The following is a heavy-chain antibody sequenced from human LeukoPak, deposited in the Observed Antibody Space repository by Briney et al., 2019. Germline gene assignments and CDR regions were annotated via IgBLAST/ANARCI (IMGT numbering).Heavy chain of an antibody. CDR3: ARASGLSYTVFCGSGNYYTYYFDY. J-gene: IGHJ4*02. V-gene: IGHV3-21*01. Sequence: GGSLRLSCAASGFTFSSYAISWVRQAPGKGLEWVSSISSSSSIYYADSVKGRFTISRDNAKPSLYLQMNSLRAEDTAVYYCARASGLSYTVFCGSGNYYTYYFDYWGQGTLVTVSS. CDR2: ISSSSSI. D-gene: IGHD3-10*01. CDR1: GFTFSSYA.